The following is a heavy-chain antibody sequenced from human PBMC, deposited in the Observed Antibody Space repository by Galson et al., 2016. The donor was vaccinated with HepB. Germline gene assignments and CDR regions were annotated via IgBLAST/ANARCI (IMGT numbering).Heavy chain of an antibody. D-gene: IGHD3-22*01. CDR3: ARVDEGYYYLIDY. Sequence: SLRLSCAASGFTFSSYALNWVRRAPGKGLEWVSYIGSRSSPIHYADSVKGRFTISRDNAKNSLYLQMNSLRDEDTAVYYCARVDEGYYYLIDYWGQGTLVTVSS. CDR1: GFTFSSYA. V-gene: IGHV3-48*02. CDR2: IGSRSSPI. J-gene: IGHJ4*02.